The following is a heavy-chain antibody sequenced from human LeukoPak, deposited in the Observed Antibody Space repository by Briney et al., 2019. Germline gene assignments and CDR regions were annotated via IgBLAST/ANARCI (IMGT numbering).Heavy chain of an antibody. J-gene: IGHJ6*02. CDR3: ANLVTTDYYYGMDV. CDR1: GFTFSSYA. V-gene: IGHV3-23*01. Sequence: GGSLRLSCAASGFTFSSYAMSWVRQAPGKGLEWVSAISGSGGSTYYADSVKGRFTISRDNSENTLYLQMNSLRAEDTAVYYCANLVTTDYYYGMDVWGQGTTVTVSS. D-gene: IGHD4-11*01. CDR2: ISGSGGST.